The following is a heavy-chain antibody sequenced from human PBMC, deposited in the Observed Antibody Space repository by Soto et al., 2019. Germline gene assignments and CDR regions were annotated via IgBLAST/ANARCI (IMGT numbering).Heavy chain of an antibody. J-gene: IGHJ6*02. D-gene: IGHD4-17*01. Sequence: ASVKVSCKATGYTFTRYGISCVRQAPGQGLEWMGWIRAYNGKTNYAQKLQGRVTMTTDTSTSRAYMELRSLRSDDTDVYYCARDFGYGGNSGYYYYYYYGMDVWGQGTTVTVSS. CDR2: IRAYNGKT. CDR3: ARDFGYGGNSGYYYYYYYGMDV. CDR1: GYTFTRYG. V-gene: IGHV1-18*04.